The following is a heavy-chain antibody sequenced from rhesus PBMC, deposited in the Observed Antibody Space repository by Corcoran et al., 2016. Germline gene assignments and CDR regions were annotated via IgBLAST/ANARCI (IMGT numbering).Heavy chain of an antibody. CDR2: IYGSGGGT. J-gene: IGHJ3*01. V-gene: IGHV4-106*01. Sequence: QVQLQESGPGLVKPSETLSLTCAVSGGSISDDYYWSWIRQPPGKGLEWIGYIYGSGGGTNYNPSLQNRVTISIDTSKNQFSLKLSSVTAADTAVYYCAREDYNFWTGYYMGGFDFWGQGLRVTVSA. CDR1: GGSISDDYY. CDR3: AREDYNFWTGYYMGGFDF. D-gene: IGHD3-3*01.